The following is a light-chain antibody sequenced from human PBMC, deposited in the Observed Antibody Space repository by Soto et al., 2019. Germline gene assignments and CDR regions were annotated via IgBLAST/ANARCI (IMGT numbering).Light chain of an antibody. CDR3: QHYSGDRAT. CDR2: AAS. J-gene: IGKJ1*01. V-gene: IGKV1-39*01. Sequence: DIQMTQSPSSLSASVGDRVTITCRASQSISSYLNWYQQKPGKAPKLLIYAASSLESGVPSRFSGSGSGTEFTLTISSLQPDDFATYYCQHYSGDRATFGQGTKVDIK. CDR1: QSISSY.